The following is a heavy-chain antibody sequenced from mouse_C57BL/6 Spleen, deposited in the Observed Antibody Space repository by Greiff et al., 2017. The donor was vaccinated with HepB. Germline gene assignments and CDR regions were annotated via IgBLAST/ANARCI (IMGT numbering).Heavy chain of an antibody. CDR3: ARGSYYGYDHY. V-gene: IGHV1-80*01. CDR1: GYAFSSYW. D-gene: IGHD2-2*01. Sequence: QVQLQQSGAELVKPGASVKISCKASGYAFSSYWMNWVKQRPGKGLEWIGQIYPGDGDTNYNGKFKGKATLTADKSSSTAYMQLSSLTSEDSAVYFCARGSYYGYDHYWGQGTTLTVSS. CDR2: IYPGDGDT. J-gene: IGHJ2*01.